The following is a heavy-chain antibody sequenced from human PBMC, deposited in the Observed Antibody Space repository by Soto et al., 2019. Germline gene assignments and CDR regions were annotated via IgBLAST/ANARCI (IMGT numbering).Heavy chain of an antibody. CDR3: ARHASYDILTIESFDY. D-gene: IGHD3-9*01. CDR2: IYYSGST. Sequence: SETLSLTCTVSGGSISSSSYYWGWIRQPPGKGLEWIGSIYYSGSTYYNPSLKSRVTISVDTSKNQFSLKLSSVTAADTAVYYCARHASYDILTIESFDYWGQGNLVTVSS. V-gene: IGHV4-39*01. CDR1: GGSISSSSYY. J-gene: IGHJ4*02.